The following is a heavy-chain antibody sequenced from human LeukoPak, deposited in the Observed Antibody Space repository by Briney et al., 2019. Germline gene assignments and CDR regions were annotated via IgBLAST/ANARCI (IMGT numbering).Heavy chain of an antibody. J-gene: IGHJ5*02. CDR1: GFTFSSYE. V-gene: IGHV3-48*03. Sequence: GGSLRLSCAASGFTFSSYEMNWVRQAPGKGLEWVSYISSSGSTIYYADSVKGRFTVSRDNAKNSLYLQMNSLRAEDTAVYYCARDRYSSSWYNWFDPWGQGTLVTVSS. CDR3: ARDRYSSSWYNWFDP. D-gene: IGHD6-13*01. CDR2: ISSSGSTI.